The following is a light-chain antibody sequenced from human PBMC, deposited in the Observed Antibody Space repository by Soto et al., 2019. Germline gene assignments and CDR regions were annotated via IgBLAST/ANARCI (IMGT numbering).Light chain of an antibody. J-gene: IGLJ1*01. Sequence: QSVLTQPASVSGSPGQSITISCTGTSSYVGAYNYVSWYQQHPAKIPKLMIYHVSNRPSGVSDRFSGSKSGNTASLTISGLQAEDEADYYCDSDATSSTYVFGTGTKVTVL. CDR3: DSDATSSTYV. CDR1: SSYVGAYNY. V-gene: IGLV2-14*01. CDR2: HVS.